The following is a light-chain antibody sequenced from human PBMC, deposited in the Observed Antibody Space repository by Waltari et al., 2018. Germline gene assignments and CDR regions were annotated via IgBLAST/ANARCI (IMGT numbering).Light chain of an antibody. CDR2: QAS. V-gene: IGKV1-5*03. J-gene: IGKJ3*01. CDR1: QSISTW. Sequence: DIQMTQSPSTLSASVGERVTITCRASQSISTWLAWYQQKPGKAPKLLIYQASTLESGVPSRFSGTGSGTEFTLTISSLQPDDFATYYCQQYKTFLTFGPGTKVDIK. CDR3: QQYKTFLT.